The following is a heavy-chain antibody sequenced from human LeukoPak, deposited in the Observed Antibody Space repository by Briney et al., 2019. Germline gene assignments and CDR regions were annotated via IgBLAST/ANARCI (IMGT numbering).Heavy chain of an antibody. D-gene: IGHD3-10*01. CDR2: IYYSGST. J-gene: IGHJ6*03. Sequence: PSETLSLTCTVSGGSISSSSYYWGWIRQPPGKGLEWIGSIYYSGSTYYNPSLKSRVTISVDTSKNQFSLKLSSVTAADTAVYYCVLWFGELSHYYYYYIDVWGKGTTVTISS. V-gene: IGHV4-39*01. CDR1: GGSISSSSYY. CDR3: VLWFGELSHYYYYYIDV.